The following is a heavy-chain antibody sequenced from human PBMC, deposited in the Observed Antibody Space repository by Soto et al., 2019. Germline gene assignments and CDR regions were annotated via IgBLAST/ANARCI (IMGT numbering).Heavy chain of an antibody. D-gene: IGHD3-22*01. V-gene: IGHV4-39*01. CDR2: IYYSGST. J-gene: IGHJ4*02. CDR1: GGSISSSSYY. Sequence: PSETLSLTCTVSGGSISSSSYYWGWIRQPPGKGLEWIGSIYYSGSTYYNPSLKSRVTISVDTSKNQFSLKLSSVTAADTAVYYCARKSYYYDSSGFSQYYFDYWGQGTLVTVSS. CDR3: ARKSYYYDSSGFSQYYFDY.